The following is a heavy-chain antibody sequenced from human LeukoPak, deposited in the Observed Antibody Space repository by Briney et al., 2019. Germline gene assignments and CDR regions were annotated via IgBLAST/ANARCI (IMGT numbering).Heavy chain of an antibody. CDR2: ISGSGGST. D-gene: IGHD3-22*01. CDR3: AISPREQRRITMLVVQADGMDV. CDR1: GFTFSSYA. V-gene: IGHV3-23*01. J-gene: IGHJ6*02. Sequence: PGGSLRLSCAASGFTFSSYAMSWVRQAPGKGLEWVSAISGSGGSTYYADSVKGRFTISRDNSKNTLYLQMNSLRAEDTAVYYCAISPREQRRITMLVVQADGMDVWGQGTTVTVSS.